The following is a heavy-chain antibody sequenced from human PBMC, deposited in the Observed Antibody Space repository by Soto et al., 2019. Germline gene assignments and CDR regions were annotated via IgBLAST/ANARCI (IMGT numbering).Heavy chain of an antibody. CDR3: ARVRGQVVVLRFLEWLSPNWFDP. V-gene: IGHV4-34*01. CDR2: INHSGST. J-gene: IGHJ5*02. CDR1: GGSFSGYY. Sequence: QVQLQQWGAGLLKPSETLSLTCAVYGGSFSGYYWSWIRQPPGKGLEGIGEINHSGSTNYNPSLKSRVTISVDTSKNQFSLKLSSVTAADTAVYYCARVRGQVVVLRFLEWLSPNWFDPWGQGTLVTVSS. D-gene: IGHD3-3*01.